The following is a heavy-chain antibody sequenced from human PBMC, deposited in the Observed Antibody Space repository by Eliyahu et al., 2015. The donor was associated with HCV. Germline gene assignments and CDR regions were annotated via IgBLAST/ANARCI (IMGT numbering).Heavy chain of an antibody. CDR2: IHYSGST. Sequence: QVQLQESGPGLVKPSETLSXTCXVSGGXXTXYYWSWIRQPPGKGLEWIGYIHYSGSTNYNPSLKXRVTISVDTSKNQFSLNLISVTAADTAVYYCTSGGGGIAVAGTGGWFDPWGQGTLVTVSS. J-gene: IGHJ5*02. CDR3: TSGGGGIAVAGTGGWFDP. D-gene: IGHD6-19*01. V-gene: IGHV4-59*01. CDR1: GGXXTXYY.